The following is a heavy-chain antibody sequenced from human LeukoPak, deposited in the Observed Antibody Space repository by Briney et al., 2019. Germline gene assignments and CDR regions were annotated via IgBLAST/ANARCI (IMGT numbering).Heavy chain of an antibody. V-gene: IGHV4-39*07. CDR1: GGSISSSSYY. D-gene: IGHD2-15*01. CDR3: ARGHIVVVVARGNWFDP. J-gene: IGHJ5*02. Sequence: SETLSLTCTVSGGSISSSSYYWGWIRQPPGKGLEWIGSIYYSGSTYYNPSLKSRVTISVDTSKNQFSLKLGSVTAADTAVYYCARGHIVVVVARGNWFDPWGQGTLVTVSS. CDR2: IYYSGST.